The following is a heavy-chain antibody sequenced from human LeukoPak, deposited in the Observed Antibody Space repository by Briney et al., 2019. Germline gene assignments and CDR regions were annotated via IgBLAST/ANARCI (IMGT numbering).Heavy chain of an antibody. J-gene: IGHJ4*02. CDR1: GFAFSNYG. V-gene: IGHV3-23*01. Sequence: GGSLRLSCAASGFAFSNYGMNWVRQAPGKGLEWVSGITGSGSTTYYADSVKGRFTISRDNAKNSLYLQMNSLRAEDTAVYYCARRRDSGSLQHFDYWGQGTLVTVSS. CDR2: ITGSGSTT. CDR3: ARRRDSGSLQHFDY. D-gene: IGHD1-26*01.